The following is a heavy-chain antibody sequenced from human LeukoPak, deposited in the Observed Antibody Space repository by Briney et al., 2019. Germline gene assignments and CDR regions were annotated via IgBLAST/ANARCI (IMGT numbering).Heavy chain of an antibody. CDR3: TRPYCSSTSCPEYNWFDP. V-gene: IGHV3-73*01. J-gene: IGHJ5*02. CDR1: GSTFSGSA. Sequence: PGGSLRLSCAASGSTFSGSAMHWVRQASGKGLEWVGRIRSKANSYATAYAASVKGRFTISRDDSKNTAYLQMNSLKTEDTAVYYCTRPYCSSTSCPEYNWFDPWGQGTLVTVSS. CDR2: IRSKANSYAT. D-gene: IGHD2-2*01.